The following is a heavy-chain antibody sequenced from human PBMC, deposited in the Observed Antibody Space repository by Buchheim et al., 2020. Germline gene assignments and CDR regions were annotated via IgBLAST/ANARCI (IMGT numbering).Heavy chain of an antibody. Sequence: EVQLVESGGGLVQPGGSLRLSCAASGFSFSSYSMNWVRQAPGKGLEWVAYIISTANSIFYADSVKGRFTISRDNAKHLVYLHMNSLRVEDTALYYCARDKDWAFDYWGQGIL. CDR1: GFSFSSYS. CDR2: IISTANSI. J-gene: IGHJ4*02. D-gene: IGHD3/OR15-3a*01. CDR3: ARDKDWAFDY. V-gene: IGHV3-48*01.